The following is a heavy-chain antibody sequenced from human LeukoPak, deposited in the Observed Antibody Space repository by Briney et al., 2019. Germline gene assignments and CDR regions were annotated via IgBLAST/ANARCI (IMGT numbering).Heavy chain of an antibody. Sequence: PSETLSLTCAVYGGSFSGYYWSWIRQPPGKGREGIGEINHSGRTNYNPSLTSRVTISVDTSKNQFSLKLSSVPAADTAVYYCARRRLSSSWSPRPYNWFDPWGQGTLVTVSS. CDR3: ARRRLSSSWSPRPYNWFDP. V-gene: IGHV4-34*01. CDR1: GGSFSGYY. D-gene: IGHD6-13*01. J-gene: IGHJ5*02. CDR2: INHSGRT.